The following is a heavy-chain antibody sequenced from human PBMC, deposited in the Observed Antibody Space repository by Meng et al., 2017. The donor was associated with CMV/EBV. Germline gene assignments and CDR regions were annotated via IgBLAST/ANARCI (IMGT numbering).Heavy chain of an antibody. J-gene: IGHJ4*02. CDR1: WFSPSTSGVG. CDR2: IYWDYDQ. D-gene: IGHD5-18*01. V-gene: IGHV2-5*02. Sequence: TLKASCPTPVNPTQPPTLTSTFSWFSPSTSGVGLGWIRPPPRKALEWLAIIYWDYDQRYSPSLKSRLTITKDTSKNQVVLTMTNMDPVDTATYYCSHRGSYGYHGYWGQGTLVTVSS. CDR3: SHRGSYGYHGY.